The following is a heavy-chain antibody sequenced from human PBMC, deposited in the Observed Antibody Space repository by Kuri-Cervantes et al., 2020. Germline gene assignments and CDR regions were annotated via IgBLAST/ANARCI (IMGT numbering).Heavy chain of an antibody. D-gene: IGHD3-10*01. V-gene: IGHV1-3*01. CDR1: GYTFTSYA. CDR2: INAGNGNT. CDR3: AREGARWFGRKYYYYGMDV. Sequence: ASVKVSCKASGYTFTSYAMHWVRQAPGQRLEWMGWINAGNGNTKYSQKFQGRVTITRDTSASTAYMELSSLRSEDTAVYYCAREGARWFGRKYYYYGMDVWGQGTTVTVSS. J-gene: IGHJ6*02.